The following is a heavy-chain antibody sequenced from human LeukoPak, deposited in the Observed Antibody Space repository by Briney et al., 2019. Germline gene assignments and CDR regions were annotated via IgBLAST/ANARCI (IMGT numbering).Heavy chain of an antibody. CDR3: ARVRGSYSLDY. Sequence: PGGSLRLSCAASGFTFSRNSMSWVRQAPGKGLEWVSSISSSSSYIYYADSVKGRFTISRDNAKNSLYLQMNSLRAEDTAVYYCARVRGSYSLDYWGQGTLVTVSS. J-gene: IGHJ4*02. CDR1: GFTFSRNS. CDR2: ISSSSSYI. V-gene: IGHV3-21*01. D-gene: IGHD1-26*01.